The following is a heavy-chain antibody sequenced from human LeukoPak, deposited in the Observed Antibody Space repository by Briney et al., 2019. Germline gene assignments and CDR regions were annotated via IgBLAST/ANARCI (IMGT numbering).Heavy chain of an antibody. D-gene: IGHD3-9*01. Sequence: PGGSLRLSCAASGFTFSSYSMSWVRQAPGKGLEWVSHISSGSSIIYYADSVKGRFTISRDNAKNSLYLQMTSLRDEDTAVCYCARETTGLDYWGQGTLVTVSP. V-gene: IGHV3-48*02. CDR1: GFTFSSYS. J-gene: IGHJ4*02. CDR3: ARETTGLDY. CDR2: ISSGSSII.